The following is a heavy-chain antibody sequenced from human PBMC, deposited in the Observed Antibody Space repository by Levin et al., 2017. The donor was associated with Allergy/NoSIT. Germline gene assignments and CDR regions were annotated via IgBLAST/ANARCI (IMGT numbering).Heavy chain of an antibody. CDR3: ARTGRLGYFGGGHHAEYFQH. Sequence: SQTLSLTCTVSGGSISSYYWSWIRQPPGKGLEWIGYIYYSGSTNYNPSLKSRVTISVDTSKNQFSLKLSSVTAADTAVYYCARTGRLGYFGGGHHAEYFQHWGQGTLVTVSS. V-gene: IGHV4-59*01. CDR2: IYYSGST. D-gene: IGHD2-21*01. J-gene: IGHJ1*01. CDR1: GGSISSYY.